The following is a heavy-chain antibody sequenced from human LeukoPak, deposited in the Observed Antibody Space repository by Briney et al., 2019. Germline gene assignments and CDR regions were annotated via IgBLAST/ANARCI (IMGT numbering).Heavy chain of an antibody. CDR2: INPSGGST. CDR1: GYTFTSYY. CDR3: ARGRIYYGSGVRDYCYYGMDV. D-gene: IGHD3-10*01. J-gene: IGHJ6*02. Sequence: ASVKVSCKASGYTFTSYYMHWVRQAPGQGLEWMGIINPSGGSTSYAQKFQGRVTMTRDTSTSTVYMELSSLRSEDTAVYYCARGRIYYGSGVRDYCYYGMDVWGQGTTVTVSS. V-gene: IGHV1-46*01.